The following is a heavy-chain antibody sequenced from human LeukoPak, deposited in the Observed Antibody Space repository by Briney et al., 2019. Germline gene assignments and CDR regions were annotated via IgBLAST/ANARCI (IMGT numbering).Heavy chain of an antibody. Sequence: ASVKVSCKASGYTFTGYYMHWVRQAPGQGLEWMGWINPNSGGTNYAQKSQGRVTMTRDTSISTAYMELSRLRSDDTAVYYCARQYYDFWSGHRKGYYYYMDVWGKGTTVTVSS. D-gene: IGHD3-3*01. CDR1: GYTFTGYY. V-gene: IGHV1-2*02. J-gene: IGHJ6*03. CDR3: ARQYYDFWSGHRKGYYYYMDV. CDR2: INPNSGGT.